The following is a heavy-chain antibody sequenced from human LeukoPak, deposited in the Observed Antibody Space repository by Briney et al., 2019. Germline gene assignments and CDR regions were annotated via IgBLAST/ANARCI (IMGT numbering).Heavy chain of an antibody. CDR1: GYTFTSYD. CDR3: ARGLRYFDWLLYRPYYFDY. Sequence: GASVKVSCKASGYTFTSYDINWVRQATGQGLEWMGWMNPNSGNTGYAQKFQGGVTMTRNTSISTAYMELSSLRSEDTAVYYCARGLRYFDWLLYRPYYFDYWGQGTLVTVSS. D-gene: IGHD3-9*01. J-gene: IGHJ4*02. V-gene: IGHV1-8*01. CDR2: MNPNSGNT.